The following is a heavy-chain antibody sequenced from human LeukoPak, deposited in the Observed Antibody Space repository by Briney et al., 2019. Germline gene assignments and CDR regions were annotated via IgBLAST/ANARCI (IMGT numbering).Heavy chain of an antibody. Sequence: GASLQISCKGSGYIFTSYWIGWVRQLPGKGLEWMGIIYPGDSDNRYSPSFQGQVTISADKSISTAYLQWSSLRASDTAMYYCASGGGSSYGSFDYWGQGTLVTVSS. CDR2: IYPGDSDN. V-gene: IGHV5-51*01. D-gene: IGHD5-18*01. J-gene: IGHJ4*02. CDR1: GYIFTSYW. CDR3: ASGGGSSYGSFDY.